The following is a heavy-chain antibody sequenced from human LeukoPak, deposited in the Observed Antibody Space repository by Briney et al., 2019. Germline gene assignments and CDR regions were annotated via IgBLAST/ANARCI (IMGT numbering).Heavy chain of an antibody. D-gene: IGHD2-8*01. J-gene: IGHJ4*02. CDR1: GFTFSTYG. CDR2: ISSDGTKK. V-gene: IGHV3-30*18. CDR3: AKDSRMVYYFDY. Sequence: GGSLRLSCAASGFTFSTYGMHWVRQAPGKGLEWVAVISSDGTKKYHADSVKGRFTISRDNSKNTLYVQMNSLRAEDTAVYYCAKDSRMVYYFDYWGQGTLVTVSS.